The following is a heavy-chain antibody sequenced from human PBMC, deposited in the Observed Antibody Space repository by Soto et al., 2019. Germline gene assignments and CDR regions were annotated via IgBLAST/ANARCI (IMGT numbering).Heavy chain of an antibody. CDR3: AREGKYSSGWYGGWFDP. J-gene: IGHJ5*02. Sequence: QVQLVQSGAEVKKPGASVKVSCKASGYTFTSYGISWVRQAPGQGLEWMGWISAYNGNTNYAQKLQGRVTMTTDTSTSTGYRELRSLRSDDTAVYYCAREGKYSSGWYGGWFDPWGQGTLVTVSS. CDR2: ISAYNGNT. D-gene: IGHD6-19*01. CDR1: GYTFTSYG. V-gene: IGHV1-18*04.